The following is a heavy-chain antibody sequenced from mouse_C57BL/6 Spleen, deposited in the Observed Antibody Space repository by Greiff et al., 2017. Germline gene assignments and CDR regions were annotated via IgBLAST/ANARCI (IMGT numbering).Heavy chain of an antibody. J-gene: IGHJ4*01. V-gene: IGHV1-53*01. CDR3: AKGTVYAIDY. CDR1: GYTFTSYR. Sequence: QVQLKQPGTELVKPGASVKLSCKASGYTFTSYRMHWVKQRPGQGLEWIGNINPGSGGTNYNEKFKSKATLTVDKTSSTAYMQLSSLTSEDSAFYYCAKGTVYAIDYWGQGTSVTVAS. D-gene: IGHD3-3*01. CDR2: INPGSGGT.